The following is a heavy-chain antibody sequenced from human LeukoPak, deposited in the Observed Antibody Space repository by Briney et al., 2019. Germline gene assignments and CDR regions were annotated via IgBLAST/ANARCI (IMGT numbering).Heavy chain of an antibody. CDR3: ARVSEALQGGWRTYYFDY. Sequence: PGGSLRLSCAASGFTFSSYAMSWVRQAPGKGLEWVALISYDGPIKYYADSVKGRFTISRDNSKNTLYLQMNSLRGEDTAVYYCARVSEALQGGWRTYYFDYWGQGTLVTVSS. V-gene: IGHV3-30*03. CDR1: GFTFSSYA. CDR2: ISYDGPIK. D-gene: IGHD4-11*01. J-gene: IGHJ4*02.